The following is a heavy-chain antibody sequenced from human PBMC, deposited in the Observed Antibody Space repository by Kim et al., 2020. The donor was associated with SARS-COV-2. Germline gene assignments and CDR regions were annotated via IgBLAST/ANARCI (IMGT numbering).Heavy chain of an antibody. CDR2: IWHDGTTK. J-gene: IGHJ6*03. Sequence: GGSLRFSCVASGVTLNHYGMHWVRQAPGKGLEWVAFIWHDGTTKYNADAVQGRFIISRDTSKNTVYLQMNSLRAEDTAMYFCARGASILLNYYYYMDIWGKGASVTVSS. D-gene: IGHD3-3*02. CDR3: ARGASILLNYYYYMDI. V-gene: IGHV3-33*01. CDR1: GVTLNHYG.